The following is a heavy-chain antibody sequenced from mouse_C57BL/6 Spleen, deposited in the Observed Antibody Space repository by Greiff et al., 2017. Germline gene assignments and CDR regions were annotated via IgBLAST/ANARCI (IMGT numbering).Heavy chain of an antibody. CDR1: GYTFTSYG. D-gene: IGHD1-1*01. Sequence: VQLQQSGAELARPGASVKLSCKASGYTFTSYGISWVKQRTGQGLEWIGEIYPRSGNTYYNEKFKGKATLTADKSSSTAYMELRNLTSEDSAVYFCASDYGSSYGYFDVWGTGTTVTVSS. V-gene: IGHV1-81*01. J-gene: IGHJ1*03. CDR2: IYPRSGNT. CDR3: ASDYGSSYGYFDV.